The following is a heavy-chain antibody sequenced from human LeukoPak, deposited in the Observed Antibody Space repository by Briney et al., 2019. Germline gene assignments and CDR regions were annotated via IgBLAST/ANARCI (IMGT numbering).Heavy chain of an antibody. CDR3: ARGQRVVWGSYRPGGFDY. CDR1: GGSISSSSYY. J-gene: IGHJ4*02. V-gene: IGHV4-39*07. Sequence: SETLSLTCTVSGGSISSSSYYWGWIRQPPGKGLEWIGSIYYSGSTYYNPSLKSRVTISVDTSKNQFSLKLSSVTAADTAVYYCARGQRVVWGSYRPGGFDYWGQGTLVTVSS. D-gene: IGHD3-16*02. CDR2: IYYSGST.